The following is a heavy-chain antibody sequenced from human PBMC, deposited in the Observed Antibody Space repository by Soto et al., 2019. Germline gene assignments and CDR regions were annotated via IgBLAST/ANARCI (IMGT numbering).Heavy chain of an antibody. CDR2: IIPIFGTT. J-gene: IGHJ6*02. D-gene: IGHD2-15*01. V-gene: IGHV1-69*12. Sequence: QVQLVQSGAEVKKPGSSVKVSCKASGGTFSSYVINWVRQAPGEGLEWMGGIIPIFGTTNYAQKFQGRATITADASTRTAYLDLSGLRSEDTAVYSCAGGGVVVDLRVKYDYGLDSWGQGTSVTVSS. CDR1: GGTFSSYV. CDR3: AGGGVVVDLRVKYDYGLDS.